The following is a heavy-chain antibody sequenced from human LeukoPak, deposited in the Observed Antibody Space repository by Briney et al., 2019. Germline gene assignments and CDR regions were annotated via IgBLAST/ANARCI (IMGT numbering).Heavy chain of an antibody. J-gene: IGHJ5*02. D-gene: IGHD2-2*01. Sequence: GGSLRLSSAASRCTLTSYRINCVRQAPGKGLESVSSISSSSSYIYYADSVKGRFTISRDNAKNSLYLQMNSLRAEDTAVYYCARSGGSSTSYWFDPWGQGTLVTVSS. CDR3: ARSGGSSTSYWFDP. V-gene: IGHV3-21*01. CDR2: ISSSSSYI. CDR1: RCTLTSYR.